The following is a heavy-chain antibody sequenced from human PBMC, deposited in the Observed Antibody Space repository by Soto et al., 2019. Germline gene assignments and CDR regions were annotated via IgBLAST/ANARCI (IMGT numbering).Heavy chain of an antibody. CDR1: GFTFRSYG. V-gene: IGHV3-33*01. D-gene: IGHD6-13*01. J-gene: IGHJ5*02. CDR3: ARDAAPAAGKTTIPLNWFDP. CDR2: IWYDGSNK. Sequence: PGGSLRLSCAAAGFTFRSYGMHWVRQAPGKGLEWVAVIWYDGSNKYYADSVKGRFTISRDNSKNTLYLQMNSLRAEDTAVYYCARDAAPAAGKTTIPLNWFDPWGQGTLVTVS.